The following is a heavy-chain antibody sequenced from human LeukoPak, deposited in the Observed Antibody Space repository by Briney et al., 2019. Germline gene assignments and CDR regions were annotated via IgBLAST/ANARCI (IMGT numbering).Heavy chain of an antibody. CDR1: GFTFSSYS. V-gene: IGHV3-48*02. CDR2: ISTSSTTI. J-gene: IGHJ6*02. CDR3: AREKATVDYYYHGMDV. D-gene: IGHD4-23*01. Sequence: PGGSLRLSCAASGFTFSSYSMNWVRQAPGRGLEWVSYISTSSTTIYYADSVKGRFTISRDNAKNSLYLQMNSLRDEDTAVYYCAREKATVDYYYHGMDVWGQGTTVTVSS.